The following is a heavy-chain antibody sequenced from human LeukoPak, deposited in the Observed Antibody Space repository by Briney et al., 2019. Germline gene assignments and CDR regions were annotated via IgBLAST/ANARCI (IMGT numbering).Heavy chain of an antibody. CDR3: ASLLNYYDSSGYSYYYYMDV. CDR2: LYTSGST. D-gene: IGHD3-22*01. V-gene: IGHV4-61*02. CDR1: GGSISSGSYY. J-gene: IGHJ6*03. Sequence: PSQTLSLTCTVSGGSISSGSYYWSWIRQPAGKGLEWIGRLYTSGSTNYNPSLKSRVNISVDTSKNPFSLQLSSVTAADTPVYYCASLLNYYDSSGYSYYYYMDVWGKGTTVTVSS.